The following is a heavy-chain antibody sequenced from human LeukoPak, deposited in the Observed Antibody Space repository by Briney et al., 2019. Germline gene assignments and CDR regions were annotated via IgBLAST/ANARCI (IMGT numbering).Heavy chain of an antibody. D-gene: IGHD2-2*01. V-gene: IGHV4-31*03. CDR3: ARVLVVPAVLGAYYYYYGMDV. J-gene: IGHJ6*02. CDR2: IYYSGST. CDR1: GGSISSGGYY. Sequence: PSETLSLTCTVSGGSISSGGYYWSWIRQHPGKGLEWTGYIYYSGSTYYNPSLKSRVTISVDTSKNQFSLKLSSVTAADTAVYYCARVLVVPAVLGAYYYYYGMDVWGQGTTVTVSS.